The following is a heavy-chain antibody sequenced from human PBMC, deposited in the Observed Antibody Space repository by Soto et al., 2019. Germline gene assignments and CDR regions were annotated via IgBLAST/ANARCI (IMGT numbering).Heavy chain of an antibody. CDR1: GFTFSSHA. J-gene: IGHJ4*02. D-gene: IGHD1-26*01. CDR3: ARDDEGGSDCDLGY. CDR2: ISSDGSNK. V-gene: IGHV3-30-3*01. Sequence: QVPLVESGGGVVQPGTSLRLSCSVSGFTFSSHAMHWVRQAPGKGLEWVALISSDGSNKYYADSVKGRFTTSRDNSKNTMYLKMNSLRVEDTAVYYWARDDEGGSDCDLGYWGQGALVTVSS.